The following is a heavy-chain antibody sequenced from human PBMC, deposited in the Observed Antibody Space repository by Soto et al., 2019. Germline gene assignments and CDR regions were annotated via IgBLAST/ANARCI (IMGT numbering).Heavy chain of an antibody. CDR3: ARNELTGAYYYGMDV. CDR1: GGSISSGDYY. J-gene: IGHJ6*02. Sequence: LSLTCTVSGGSISSGDYYWSWIRQPPGKGLEWIGYIYYSGSTYYNPSLKSRVTISVDTSKNQFSLKLSSVTAADTAVYYCARNELTGAYYYGMDVWGQGTTVTVSS. D-gene: IGHD7-27*01. V-gene: IGHV4-30-4*01. CDR2: IYYSGST.